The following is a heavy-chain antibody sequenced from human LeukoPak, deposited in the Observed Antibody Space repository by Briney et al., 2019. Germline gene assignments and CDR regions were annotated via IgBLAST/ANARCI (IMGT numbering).Heavy chain of an antibody. CDR1: GFTFSSYG. D-gene: IGHD3-22*01. CDR3: AKDVYYDSSGLTPNFDY. J-gene: IGHJ4*02. Sequence: AGPLRLCCAASGFTFSSYGMYWVGQDPGQGLEWVAVISYDGSNKYYADSVKGRFTISRDNSKNTLYLQMNSLRAEDRAVYYCAKDVYYDSSGLTPNFDYWGQGTLVTVSS. V-gene: IGHV3-30*18. CDR2: ISYDGSNK.